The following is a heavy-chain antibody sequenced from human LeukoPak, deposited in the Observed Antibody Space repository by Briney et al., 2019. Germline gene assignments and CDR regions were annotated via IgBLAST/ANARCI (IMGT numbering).Heavy chain of an antibody. V-gene: IGHV3-23*01. CDR3: ARGSRITMIVVVIY. CDR1: GFTFSSYA. D-gene: IGHD3-22*01. CDR2: ISGSGGST. Sequence: PGGSLRLSCAASGFTFSSYAMSWVRQAPGKGLEWVSAISGSGGSTYYADSVKGRFTISRDNAKNSLYLQMNSLRAEDTAVYYCARGSRITMIVVVIYWGQGTLVTVSS. J-gene: IGHJ4*02.